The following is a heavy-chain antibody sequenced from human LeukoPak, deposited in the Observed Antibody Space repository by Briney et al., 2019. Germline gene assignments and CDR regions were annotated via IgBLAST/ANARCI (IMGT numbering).Heavy chain of an antibody. Sequence: GESLQISCKGSGYSFISYWIAWVRQMPGKGLEWMGIIYPGDSDSKYSRSFEGQVTTSADKSINTAYLQWSSLKASDSAMYYCARRLGGADVFDIWGQGTMVTVSS. CDR1: GYSFISYW. J-gene: IGHJ3*02. CDR3: ARRLGGADVFDI. D-gene: IGHD3-16*01. CDR2: IYPGDSDS. V-gene: IGHV5-51*01.